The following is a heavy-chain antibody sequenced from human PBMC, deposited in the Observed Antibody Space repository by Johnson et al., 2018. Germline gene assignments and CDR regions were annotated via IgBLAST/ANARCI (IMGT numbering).Heavy chain of an antibody. D-gene: IGHD3-16*02. Sequence: QVQLVQAGGGVVQXGRSXRLXCEASGFTFSDYAMHWVRQAPGKGLEWVAVISYDGRNNYDADSVKGRFTISRDNSKHTLALQMDSLRADDTAVYYCAKDSYCYDYWGQGTLVTVSS. CDR3: AKDSYCYDY. V-gene: IGHV3-30-3*01. CDR2: ISYDGRNN. CDR1: GFTFSDYA. J-gene: IGHJ4*02.